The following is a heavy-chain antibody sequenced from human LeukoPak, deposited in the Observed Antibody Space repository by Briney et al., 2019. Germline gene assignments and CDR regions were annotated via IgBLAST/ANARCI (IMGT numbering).Heavy chain of an antibody. CDR2: ISGSGGST. J-gene: IGHJ4*02. CDR1: GFTFSSYA. CDR3: ASGKTYSSGWYFGNY. V-gene: IGHV3-23*01. D-gene: IGHD6-19*01. Sequence: PGGSLRLSCAASGFTFSSYAMSWVRQAPGKGLEWVSAISGSGGSTYYADSVKGRFTISRDNSKNTLYLQMNSLRAKDTAVYYCASGKTYSSGWYFGNYWGQGTLVTVSS.